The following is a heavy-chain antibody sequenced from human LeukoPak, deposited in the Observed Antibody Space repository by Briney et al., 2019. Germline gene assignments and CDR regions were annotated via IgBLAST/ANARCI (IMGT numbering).Heavy chain of an antibody. D-gene: IGHD2-2*01. CDR3: AKNLVVTAAFRGFDY. V-gene: IGHV3-23*01. J-gene: IGHJ4*02. CDR2: ISGSGGST. Sequence: GGSLRLSCADSGFTFNSDGMSWVRQSPGKGLEWVSAISGSGGSTDYADSVKGRFTVSRDNSKNTLFLQMNSLRAEDTALYYCAKNLVVTAAFRGFDYWGLGTLVTVSS. CDR1: GFTFNSDG.